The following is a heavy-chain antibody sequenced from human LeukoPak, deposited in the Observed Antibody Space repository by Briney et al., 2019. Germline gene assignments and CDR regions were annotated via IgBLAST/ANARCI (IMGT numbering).Heavy chain of an antibody. J-gene: IGHJ4*02. Sequence: SETLSLTCTVSGGSMSTYYWTWIRQPPGRGLEWIGFIYYSGTTHYSPSLKSRVTMSVATSNNQFSLRLSSVTAADTAIYYCARHSGASPHYFDYWGQGALVTVSS. CDR3: ARHSGASPHYFDY. D-gene: IGHD1-26*01. CDR1: GGSMSTYY. V-gene: IGHV4-59*08. CDR2: IYYSGTT.